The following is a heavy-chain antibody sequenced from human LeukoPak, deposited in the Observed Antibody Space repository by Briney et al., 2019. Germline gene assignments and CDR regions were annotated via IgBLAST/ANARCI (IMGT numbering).Heavy chain of an antibody. CDR2: INQDGSQK. D-gene: IGHD6-25*01. V-gene: IGHV3-7*03. CDR3: AREIPGAASAFDY. J-gene: IGHJ4*02. CDR1: GFTFNSYA. Sequence: GGSLRLSCAASGFTFNSYAMSWVRQAPGKGLEWVANINQDGSQKNYVDSVKGRLTNSRDNAKNSLSLQLNSLRVEDTALYYCAREIPGAASAFDYWGQGTLVTVSS.